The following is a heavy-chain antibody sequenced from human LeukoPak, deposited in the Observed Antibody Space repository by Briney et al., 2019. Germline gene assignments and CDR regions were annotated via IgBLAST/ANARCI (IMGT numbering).Heavy chain of an antibody. Sequence: GGSLRLSCAASGFTFSSYGMHWVRQAPGKGLEWVAVIWYDGSNKYYADSVKGRFTIARDNSKNTLYLQMNSLRAEDTAVCYCARDYDFWSGLPPPRFYGMDVWGQGTTVTVSS. CDR1: GFTFSSYG. V-gene: IGHV3-33*01. J-gene: IGHJ6*02. D-gene: IGHD3-3*01. CDR2: IWYDGSNK. CDR3: ARDYDFWSGLPPPRFYGMDV.